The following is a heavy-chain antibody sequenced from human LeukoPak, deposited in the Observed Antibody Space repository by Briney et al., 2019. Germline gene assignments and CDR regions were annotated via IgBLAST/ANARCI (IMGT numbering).Heavy chain of an antibody. CDR1: GFTFSSYW. V-gene: IGHV3-74*01. CDR3: AKRIPSAAGSVDY. J-gene: IGHJ4*02. CDR2: INSDGSST. Sequence: GGSLRLSCAASGFTFSSYWMHWVRQAPGKGLVWVSRINSDGSSTSYADSVKGRFTISRDNSKNTLYLQMNSLRAEDTAVYYCAKRIPSAAGSVDYWGQGTLVTVSS. D-gene: IGHD6-13*01.